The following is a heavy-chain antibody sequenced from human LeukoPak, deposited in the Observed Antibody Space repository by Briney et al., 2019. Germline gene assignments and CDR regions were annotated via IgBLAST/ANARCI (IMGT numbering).Heavy chain of an antibody. D-gene: IGHD6-19*01. CDR3: MSGYSSGY. CDR2: VDQDGSGK. V-gene: IGHV3-7*01. Sequence: GGSLRLSCVSSGITLGPFWMTWVRQAPGKGLEWVAAVDQDGSGKYYVDSVKGRFTASRVNARNSVFLQMDGLTAGDTARYYCMSGYSSGYWGQGTQVTVSS. J-gene: IGHJ1*01. CDR1: GITLGPFW.